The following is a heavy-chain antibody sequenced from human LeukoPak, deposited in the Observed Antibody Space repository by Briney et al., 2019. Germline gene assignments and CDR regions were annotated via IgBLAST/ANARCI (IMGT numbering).Heavy chain of an antibody. CDR1: GGSISSSSYY. CDR2: IYYSGST. V-gene: IGHV4-39*07. D-gene: IGHD5-12*01. J-gene: IGHJ6*03. Sequence: SETLSLTCNVSGGSISSSSYYWGWIRQPPGKGLEWIGSIYYSGSTYYNPSLKSRVTISVDTSKNQFSLKLSSVTAADTAVYYCARLSGYGLHYYYHMDVWGKGTTVTVSS. CDR3: ARLSGYGLHYYYHMDV.